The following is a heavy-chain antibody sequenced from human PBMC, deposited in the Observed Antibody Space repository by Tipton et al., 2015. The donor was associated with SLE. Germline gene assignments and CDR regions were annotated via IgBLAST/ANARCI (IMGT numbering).Heavy chain of an antibody. CDR1: GGSITSHY. CDR2: IYYSGYT. V-gene: IGHV4-59*11. J-gene: IGHJ3*02. CDR3: ARENWSDAFDI. Sequence: TLSLTCTVSGGSITSHYWSWIRQPPGKELEWIGYIYYSGYTNYNPSLKSRVTISVDTSKNQFSLKLSSVTAAETAVYYCARENWSDAFDIWGRGTMVSVSS. D-gene: IGHD3-3*01.